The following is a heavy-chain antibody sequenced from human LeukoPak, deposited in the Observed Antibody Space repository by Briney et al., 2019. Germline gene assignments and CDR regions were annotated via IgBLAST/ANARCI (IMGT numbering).Heavy chain of an antibody. Sequence: SETLSLTCTVSGGSISSSRYYWGWIRQPPGKGLEWIGSIYYSGSTYYNPSLKSRVTISVDTSKNQFSLKLSSVTAADTAVYYCATPYRYSGSYGAPAFDIWGQGTMVTVSS. D-gene: IGHD1-26*01. J-gene: IGHJ3*02. CDR1: GGSISSSRYY. CDR2: IYYSGST. CDR3: ATPYRYSGSYGAPAFDI. V-gene: IGHV4-39*01.